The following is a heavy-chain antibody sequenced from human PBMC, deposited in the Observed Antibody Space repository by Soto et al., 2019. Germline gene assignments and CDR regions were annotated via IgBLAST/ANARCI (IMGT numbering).Heavy chain of an antibody. V-gene: IGHV3-23*01. D-gene: IGHD4-17*01. CDR3: AIYGDYLSNLDY. CDR2: ISGSGGST. J-gene: IGHJ4*02. CDR1: GFTFSSYA. Sequence: GALRLSCAASGFTFSSYAMSWVRQAPGKGLEWVSAISGSGGSTYYADSVKGRFTISRDNSKNTLYLQMNSLRAEDTAVYYCAIYGDYLSNLDYWGQGTLVTVSS.